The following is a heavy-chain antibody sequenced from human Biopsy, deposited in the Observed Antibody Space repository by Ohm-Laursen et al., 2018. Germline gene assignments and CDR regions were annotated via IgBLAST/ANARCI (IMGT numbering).Heavy chain of an antibody. D-gene: IGHD1-26*01. CDR3: ARIFLVGVTPGYGMDV. CDR2: ISSSGNSM. CDR1: GFTFSPYT. V-gene: IGHV3-21*01. J-gene: IGHJ6*02. Sequence: SLRLSCSAPGFTFSPYTMTWVRQAPGKGLGWVSSISSSGNSMNYTDSVKGRFTISRDNAKNSLYLQMNSLRAEDTALYYCARIFLVGVTPGYGMDVWGQGTTVTVSS.